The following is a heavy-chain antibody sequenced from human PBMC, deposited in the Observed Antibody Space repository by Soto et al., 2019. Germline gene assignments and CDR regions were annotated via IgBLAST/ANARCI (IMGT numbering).Heavy chain of an antibody. CDR2: ITGNAANT. CDR1: RFTFGGYA. Sequence: GGSLRLSCSASRFTFGGYAMSWVRQAPGKGLEWVSGITGNAANTVYADSVKGRFTISRDNSKSALSLQLNSLRAEDTAVYFCAKAARDCGGDCYSSYFDSWGQGALVTVSS. V-gene: IGHV3-23*01. J-gene: IGHJ4*02. CDR3: AKAARDCGGDCYSSYFDS. D-gene: IGHD2-21*02.